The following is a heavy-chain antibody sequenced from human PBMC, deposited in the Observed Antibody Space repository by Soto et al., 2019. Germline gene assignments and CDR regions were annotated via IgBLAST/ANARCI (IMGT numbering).Heavy chain of an antibody. CDR3: VQSRCGGDCLQSYSSHSYYGLDV. J-gene: IGHJ6*02. CDR2: IYWDDDK. CDR1: GLSLSTTGVG. V-gene: IGHV2-5*02. Sequence: QITLKESGPTLVKPTQTLTLTCTFSGLSLSTTGVGEDWIRQPPGKALEWLALIYWDDDKRYSPSLKSRLTITKDTSKNQVVLTMTNMDPVDTATYYCVQSRCGGDCLQSYSSHSYYGLDVWGQGTTLTVSS. D-gene: IGHD2-21*02.